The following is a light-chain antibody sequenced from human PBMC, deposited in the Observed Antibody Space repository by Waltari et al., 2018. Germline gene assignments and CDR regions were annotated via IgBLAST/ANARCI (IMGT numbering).Light chain of an antibody. CDR3: QQLNSNQWT. CDR1: QGINNY. J-gene: IGKJ1*01. CDR2: AAS. V-gene: IGKV1-9*01. Sequence: IQLTQSPSSLSASVRDRVTITYRARQGINNYLAWYQQKPGKAPKLLIYAASALQSGVPSRFIGSVSGTDCTLSISSLQPEDFATYYCQQLNSNQWTVVQGTKVEI.